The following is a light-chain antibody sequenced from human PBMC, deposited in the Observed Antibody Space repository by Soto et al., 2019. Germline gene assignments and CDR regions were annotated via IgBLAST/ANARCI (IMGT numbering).Light chain of an antibody. CDR3: QQYNSYSRT. J-gene: IGKJ1*01. CDR1: QSISSW. V-gene: IGKV1-5*03. Sequence: DIQMTQSPSTLSASVGVRVTITCRASQSISSWLAWYQQKPGKAPKLLIYKASNLESGVPSRFSGSGSGTEFTLTISSLQPDDFATYYCQQYNSYSRTFGQGTKVEIK. CDR2: KAS.